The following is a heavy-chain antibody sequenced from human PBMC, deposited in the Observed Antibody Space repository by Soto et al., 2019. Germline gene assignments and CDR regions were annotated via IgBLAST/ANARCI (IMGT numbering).Heavy chain of an antibody. V-gene: IGHV3-13*01. CDR1: GFTFSSYD. CDR2: IGTAGDT. D-gene: IGHD4-17*01. Sequence: GGSLRLSCAASGFTFSSYDMHWVRQATGRGLEWVSAIGTAGDTYYPGSVKGRFTISRENAKNSLYLQMNSLRAEDTAVYYCARDLTRTSGYYGMDVWGQGTTVTVSS. J-gene: IGHJ6*02. CDR3: ARDLTRTSGYYGMDV.